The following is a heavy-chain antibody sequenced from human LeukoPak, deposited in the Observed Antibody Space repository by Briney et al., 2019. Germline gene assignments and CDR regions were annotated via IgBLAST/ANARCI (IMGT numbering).Heavy chain of an antibody. D-gene: IGHD2-2*01. CDR1: GYSFTTYY. CDR3: STEDKYCTTTTCADY. Sequence: ASVKVSFKASGYSFTTYYVHWVRQAPGQGLEWMGYMRPASGDSNFAHKFQDRVTMTRDTSITTAYLELSRLTSDDTAVYFCSTEDKYCTTTTCADYWGQGTLVTVSS. J-gene: IGHJ4*02. V-gene: IGHV1-2*02. CDR2: MRPASGDS.